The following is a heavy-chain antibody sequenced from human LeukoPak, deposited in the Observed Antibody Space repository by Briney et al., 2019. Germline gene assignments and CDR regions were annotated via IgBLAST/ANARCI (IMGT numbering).Heavy chain of an antibody. CDR3: ARDVHGDYGSGWFDP. J-gene: IGHJ5*02. V-gene: IGHV1-69*05. Sequence: SVKVSCKTSGGTFNNSAISWVRQAPGQGLEWLGSIMPLFGTAGYAQKFQGRVTITKDESTRTVYLELTSLTSDDTAVYYCARDVHGDYGSGWFDPWGQGTLVSVSS. D-gene: IGHD4-17*01. CDR1: GGTFNNSA. CDR2: IMPLFGTA.